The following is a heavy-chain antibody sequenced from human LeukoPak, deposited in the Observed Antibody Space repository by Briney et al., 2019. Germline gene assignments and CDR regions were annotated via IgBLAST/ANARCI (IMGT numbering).Heavy chain of an antibody. CDR2: ISSNGDNT. V-gene: IGHV3-64D*06. D-gene: IGHD2-2*01. J-gene: IGHJ3*02. CDR3: VRGGGDCSSTSCPSDAFDI. CDR1: GFTFSTYV. Sequence: GGSLRFSCSVSGFTFSTYVMHRVRQAPGKGLEYVSAISSNGDNTYYADSVKGRFTISRDNSKNTLYLQMSSLRADDTAVYYCVRGGGDCSSTSCPSDAFDIWGQGTMVTVSS.